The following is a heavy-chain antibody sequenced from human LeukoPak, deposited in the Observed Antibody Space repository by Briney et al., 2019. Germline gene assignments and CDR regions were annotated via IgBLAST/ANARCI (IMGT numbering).Heavy chain of an antibody. CDR2: INPSGGST. CDR1: GYTFTSYY. Sequence: ASVKVSCKASGYTFTSYYMHWVRQAPGQGLEWMGIINPSGGSTSYAQKFQGRVTMTRDTSTSTVYMELSSLRSEDTAVYYCARSGSAPNYYDSSGYLDFDYWGQGTLVTVSS. D-gene: IGHD3-22*01. CDR3: ARSGSAPNYYDSSGYLDFDY. J-gene: IGHJ4*02. V-gene: IGHV1-46*01.